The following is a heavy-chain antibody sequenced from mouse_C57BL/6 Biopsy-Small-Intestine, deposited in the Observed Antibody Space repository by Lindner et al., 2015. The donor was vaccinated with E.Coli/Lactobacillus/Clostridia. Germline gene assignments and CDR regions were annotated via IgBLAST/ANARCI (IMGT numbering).Heavy chain of an antibody. V-gene: IGHV14-2*01. J-gene: IGHJ1*03. Sequence: QLQESGAELVKPGASVKLSCTASGFNIKDYYMHWVKQRTEQGLEWIGRIDPENGETKNAPKFQGKATITADTSSNTADLQLSHLTSEDTAVYYCARSGWDRGYFNIWGTGTTVTVSP. CDR1: GFNIKDYY. D-gene: IGHD3-2*02. CDR2: IDPENGET. CDR3: ARSGWDRGYFNI.